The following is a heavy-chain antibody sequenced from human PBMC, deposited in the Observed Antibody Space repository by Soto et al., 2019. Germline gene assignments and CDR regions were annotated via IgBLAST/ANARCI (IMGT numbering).Heavy chain of an antibody. V-gene: IGHV4-59*01. CDR1: GVSISSYY. CDR3: ARNLYDFWSGYPPSLGY. CDR2: IHYSGST. Sequence: SETLSLTCTVSGVSISSYYWSWIRQPPGKGLEWIGYIHYSGSTNYNPSLKSRVTISVDTSKNQFSLKLSSVTAADTAVYYCARNLYDFWSGYPPSLGYWGQGTLVTVSS. D-gene: IGHD3-3*01. J-gene: IGHJ4*02.